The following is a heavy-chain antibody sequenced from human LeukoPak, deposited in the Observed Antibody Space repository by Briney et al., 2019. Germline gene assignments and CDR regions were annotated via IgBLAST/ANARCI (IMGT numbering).Heavy chain of an antibody. CDR3: AKAGPNYYDRSGYTYFDY. V-gene: IGHV3-23*01. CDR1: GFTFSSYA. Sequence: PGGSLRLSCAASGFTFSSYAMSWVRQAPVKVLEWVSAISGSGGSTYYADSVKGRFTISRDNSKNTLYLQMNSLRAEDTAVYYCAKAGPNYYDRSGYTYFDYWGQGTLVTVSS. D-gene: IGHD3-22*01. CDR2: ISGSGGST. J-gene: IGHJ4*02.